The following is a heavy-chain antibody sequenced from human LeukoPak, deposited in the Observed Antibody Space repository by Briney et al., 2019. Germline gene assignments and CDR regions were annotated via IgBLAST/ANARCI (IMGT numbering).Heavy chain of an antibody. V-gene: IGHV1-46*01. CDR3: ARNEGSGLDY. Sequence: ASVKVSCKASGYTFTSHYMHWVRQAPGQGLEWMGFINPTGGSTSYAQKFQGRVSMTRDMSTSTVYMELSSLRSEDTAVYYCARNEGSGLDYWGQGTLVTVSS. CDR2: INPTGGST. D-gene: IGHD1-1*01. CDR1: GYTFTSHY. J-gene: IGHJ4*02.